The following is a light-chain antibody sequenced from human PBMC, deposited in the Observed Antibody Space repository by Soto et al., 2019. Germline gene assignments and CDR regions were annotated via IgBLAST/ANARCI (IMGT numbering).Light chain of an antibody. J-gene: IGLJ2*01. Sequence: QSALTQPPSASGSPGQSVTISCTGTSSDVGGYNYVSWYQQHPGRAPRLMIYEVNKRPSGVPDRFSGSKSGDTDSLTVSGLQAEDEADYYCGTWDSSLGAVVFGGGTKVTVL. CDR2: EVN. CDR3: GTWDSSLGAVV. V-gene: IGLV2-8*01. CDR1: SSDVGGYNY.